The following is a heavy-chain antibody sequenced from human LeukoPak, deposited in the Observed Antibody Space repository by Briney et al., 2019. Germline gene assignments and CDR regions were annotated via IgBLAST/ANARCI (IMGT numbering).Heavy chain of an antibody. V-gene: IGHV1-69*13. J-gene: IGHJ4*02. CDR1: GGTFSNYA. CDR3: ARGLHGDYGYFDY. CDR2: VIPMFATA. D-gene: IGHD4-17*01. Sequence: ASVKVSCKASGGTFSNYAISWVRQAPGQGLEWMGGVIPMFATANYAPKFQDRVTITADVSTSTAYMELRSLRSEDTAVYHCARGLHGDYGYFDYWGQGTLVTVSS.